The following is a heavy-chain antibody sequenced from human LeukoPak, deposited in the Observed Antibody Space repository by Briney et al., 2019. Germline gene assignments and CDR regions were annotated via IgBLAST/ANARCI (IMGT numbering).Heavy chain of an antibody. Sequence: GASVKVSCKASGYTFTYRHLHWVRQAPGQALEWMGWINPNSGGTNYAQKFQGRVTMTRDTSISTAYMELSRLRSDDTAVYYCARGGSYDDHYYYYYYMDVWGKGTTVTVSS. CDR3: ARGGSYDDHYYYYYYMDV. J-gene: IGHJ6*03. V-gene: IGHV1-2*02. CDR2: INPNSGGT. D-gene: IGHD5-12*01. CDR1: GYTFTYRH.